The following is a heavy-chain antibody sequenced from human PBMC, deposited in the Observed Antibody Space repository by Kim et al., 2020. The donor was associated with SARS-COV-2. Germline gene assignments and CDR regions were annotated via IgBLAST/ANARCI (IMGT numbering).Heavy chain of an antibody. CDR1: GESFSGYY. CDR2: IHHSGST. D-gene: IGHD3-10*01. Sequence: SETLSLTCGVYGESFSGYYSWIRQPPGKGLEWIGEIHHSGSTHYNPSLKSRVTISVDMSKNHYSLNLTSVTAADTAVYYCARSERSMVRGTYSDPWGQGTLVTVSS. J-gene: IGHJ5*02. V-gene: IGHV4-34*01. CDR3: ARSERSMVRGTYSDP.